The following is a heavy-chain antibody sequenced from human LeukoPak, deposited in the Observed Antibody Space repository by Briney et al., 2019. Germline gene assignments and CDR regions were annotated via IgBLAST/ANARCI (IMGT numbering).Heavy chain of an antibody. V-gene: IGHV4-34*01. CDR2: INHSGST. D-gene: IGHD2-15*01. CDR1: GGSFSGYY. J-gene: IGHJ6*02. CDR3: ARQGYCSGGSCYSLYYYGMDV. Sequence: TSETLSLTCAVYGGSFSGYYWSWIRQPPGKGLEWIGEINHSGSTNYNPSLKSRVTISVDTSKNQFSLKLSSVTAADTAVYYCARQGYCSGGSCYSLYYYGMDVWGQGTTVTVSS.